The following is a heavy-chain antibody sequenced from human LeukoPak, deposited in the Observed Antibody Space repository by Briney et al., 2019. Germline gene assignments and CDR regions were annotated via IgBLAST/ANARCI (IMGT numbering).Heavy chain of an antibody. CDR3: AGVLPVPPYYYYYYMDV. CDR1: GFAITDHH. Sequence: PGGSLRLSCAASGFAITDHHMDWVRQAPGKGLEWVSYISSSSSTISYADSVKGRFTISRDNAKNSLYLQMNSLRAEDTAVYYCAGVLPVPPYYYYYYMDVCGKGTTVTVSS. V-gene: IGHV3-11*04. D-gene: IGHD2-2*01. CDR2: ISSSSSTI. J-gene: IGHJ6*03.